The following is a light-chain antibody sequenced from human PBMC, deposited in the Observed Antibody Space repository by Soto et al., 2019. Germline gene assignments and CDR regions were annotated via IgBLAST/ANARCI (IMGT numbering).Light chain of an antibody. V-gene: IGLV2-14*01. CDR2: EVS. J-gene: IGLJ3*02. CDR1: SVDVGGYNY. Sequence: QSVLTQPASVSGSPGQSITISCTGTSVDVGGYNYVSWYQQHPGKDPRLMIYEVSNRPSGVSNHFSGSKSGNTASLTISGLHAEDEADYYCSSYTSSSTRVFGGGTKLTVL. CDR3: SSYTSSSTRV.